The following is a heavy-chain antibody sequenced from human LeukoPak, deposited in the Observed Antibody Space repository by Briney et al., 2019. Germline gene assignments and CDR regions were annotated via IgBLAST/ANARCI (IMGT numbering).Heavy chain of an antibody. D-gene: IGHD2-15*01. CDR2: MNEDGSET. CDR3: ARDQGYCSGGTCYTVLDY. Sequence: GWSLRLSCAASGFTFSRYYMVWVREAPGKGLEWVAHMNEDGSETQNVDSVKGRFTMSRDNVKSSLFLQMSGLGVEDTAVYYCARDQGYCSGGTCYTVLDYWGQGTLVTVSS. CDR1: GFTFSRYY. J-gene: IGHJ4*02. V-gene: IGHV3-7*01.